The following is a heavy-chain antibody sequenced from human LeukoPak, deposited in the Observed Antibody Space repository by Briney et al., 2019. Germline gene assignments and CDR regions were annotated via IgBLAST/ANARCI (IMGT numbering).Heavy chain of an antibody. CDR3: ARVSTDCTNGVCYAGVDY. CDR2: IWYDGSNK. V-gene: IGHV3-33*01. Sequence: GGSLRLSCAASGFTFSSYGMHWVRQAPGKGLEWVAVIWYDGSNKYYADSVKGRLTISRDNSKNTLYLQMNSLRAEDTAVYYCARVSTDCTNGVCYAGVDYWGQGTLVTVSS. J-gene: IGHJ4*02. D-gene: IGHD2-8*01. CDR1: GFTFSSYG.